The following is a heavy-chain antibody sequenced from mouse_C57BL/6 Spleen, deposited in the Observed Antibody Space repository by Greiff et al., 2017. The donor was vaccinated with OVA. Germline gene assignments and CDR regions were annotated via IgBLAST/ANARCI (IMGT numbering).Heavy chain of an antibody. D-gene: IGHD4-1*01. CDR2: ISDGGSYT. CDR1: GFTFSSYA. J-gene: IGHJ2*01. V-gene: IGHV5-4*01. CDR3: AREDWDAIFDY. Sequence: EVKLVESGGGLVKPGGSLKLSCAASGFTFSSYAMSWVRQTPEKRLEWVATISDGGSYTYYPDNVKGRFTISRDNAKNNLYLQMSHLKSEDTAMYYCAREDWDAIFDYWGQGTTLTVSS.